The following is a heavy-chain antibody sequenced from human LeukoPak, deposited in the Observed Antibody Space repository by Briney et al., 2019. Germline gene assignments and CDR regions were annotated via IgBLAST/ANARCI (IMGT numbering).Heavy chain of an antibody. CDR3: ARQRIAAPTYYMDV. CDR1: GGSISSSSYY. CDR2: IYYSGST. V-gene: IGHV4-39*01. D-gene: IGHD6-13*01. Sequence: SETLSLTCTVSGGSISSSSYYWGWIRQPPGKGLEWIGSIYYSGSTYYNPSLKSRVTISVDTSKNQFSLKLSSETAADTAVYYCARQRIAAPTYYMDVWGKGTTVTVSS. J-gene: IGHJ6*03.